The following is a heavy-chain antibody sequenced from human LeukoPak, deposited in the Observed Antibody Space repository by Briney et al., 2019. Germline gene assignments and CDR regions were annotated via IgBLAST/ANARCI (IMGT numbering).Heavy chain of an antibody. D-gene: IGHD5-12*01. CDR2: INPSGGST. V-gene: IGHV1-46*01. CDR1: GYTFTSYY. J-gene: IGHJ5*02. Sequence: ASVKVSCKASGYTFTSYYMHWVRQAPGQGLEWMGIINPSGGSTSYAQKFQGRVTMTRDTSTSTVYMELSSLRSEDTGVYYCAIGGVRNVSNGGYVGWFDPWGQGTLVTVSS. CDR3: AIGGVRNVSNGGYVGWFDP.